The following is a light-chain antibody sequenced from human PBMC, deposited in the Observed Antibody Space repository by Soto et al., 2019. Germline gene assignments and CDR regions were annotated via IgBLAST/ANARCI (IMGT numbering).Light chain of an antibody. Sequence: QSVLTQPASVSGSPGQSITISCTGTSSDVGGYNYVSWYQQNPGKAPKLMIYEVTNRPLGVSNRFSGSKSGNTASLTISGLQAEDGADYYCSSFTSTNTLVFGGGTKVTVL. J-gene: IGLJ2*01. CDR3: SSFTSTNTLV. CDR1: SSDVGGYNY. CDR2: EVT. V-gene: IGLV2-14*01.